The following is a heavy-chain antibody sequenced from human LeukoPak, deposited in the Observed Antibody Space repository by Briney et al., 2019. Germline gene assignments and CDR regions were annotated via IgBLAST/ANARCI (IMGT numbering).Heavy chain of an antibody. CDR1: GFTFSSYG. D-gene: IGHD6-19*01. V-gene: IGHV3-NL1*01. J-gene: IGHJ4*02. CDR3: AKSSRYGTGWYGRIDY. CDR2: IYSGGST. Sequence: GGSLRLSCAASGFTFSSYGMHWVRQAPGKGLEWVSVIYSGGSTYYADSVKGRFTISRDNSKNTLYLQMNSLRAEDTAVYYCAKSSRYGTGWYGRIDYWGQGTLVTVS.